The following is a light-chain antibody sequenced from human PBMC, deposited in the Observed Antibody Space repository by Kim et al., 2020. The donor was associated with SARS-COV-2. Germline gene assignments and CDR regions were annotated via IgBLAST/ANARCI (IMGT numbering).Light chain of an antibody. Sequence: ATINCKSSQSALYRSNNKNYLAWFQQKPGQPPKLLIYWSSTRESGVPDRFSGSGSVTDFSLTISSLQAEDVAVCYCQQYYSTPITFGQGTRLEIK. CDR3: QQYYSTPIT. V-gene: IGKV4-1*01. J-gene: IGKJ5*01. CDR2: WSS. CDR1: QSALYRSNNKNY.